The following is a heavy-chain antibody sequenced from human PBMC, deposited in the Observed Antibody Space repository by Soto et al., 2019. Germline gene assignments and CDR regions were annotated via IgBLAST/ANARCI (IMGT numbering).Heavy chain of an antibody. J-gene: IGHJ4*02. CDR2: IIPIFGTA. D-gene: IGHD3-22*01. CDR1: GGTFSSYA. V-gene: IGHV1-69*13. CDR3: ASVTSYPQAYYYDSSGSNPPDY. Sequence: SVKVSCKASGGTFSSYAISWVRQAPGQGLEWMGGIIPIFGTANYAQKFQGRVTITADESTSTAYMELSSLRSEDTAVYYCASVTSYPQAYYYDSSGSNPPDYWGQGTLATVSS.